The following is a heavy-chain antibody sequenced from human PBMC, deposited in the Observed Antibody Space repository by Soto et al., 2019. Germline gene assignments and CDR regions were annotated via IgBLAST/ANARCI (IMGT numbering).Heavy chain of an antibody. CDR3: ARGFNGYYYYGMDV. CDR1: GFTFSSYW. V-gene: IGHV3-74*01. J-gene: IGHJ6*02. Sequence: PGGSLRLSCAASGFTFSSYWMHWVRQAPGKGLVWVSRINSDGSSTSYADSVKGRFTISRDNAKNTLYLQMNSLRAEDTAVYYCARGFNGYYYYGMDVWGQGTTVTVPS. D-gene: IGHD3-16*02. CDR2: INSDGSST.